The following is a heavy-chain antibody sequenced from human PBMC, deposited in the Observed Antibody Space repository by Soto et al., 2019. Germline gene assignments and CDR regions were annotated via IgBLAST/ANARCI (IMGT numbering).Heavy chain of an antibody. Sequence: LSLTCSVSGVSITNYYWTWIRHSPGKGLEWVGYVYHTGNTYYNPSLRSRVTISLDTSKNQVSLRLRSVTAADTAVYYCAREQYNWKLWGQGTLVTVSS. D-gene: IGHD1-20*01. CDR2: VYHTGNT. V-gene: IGHV4-59*01. J-gene: IGHJ4*02. CDR3: AREQYNWKL. CDR1: GVSITNYY.